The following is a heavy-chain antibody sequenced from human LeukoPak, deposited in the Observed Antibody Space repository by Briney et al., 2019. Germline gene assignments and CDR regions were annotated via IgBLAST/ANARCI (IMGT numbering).Heavy chain of an antibody. CDR1: GGSISSTTYY. D-gene: IGHD2/OR15-2a*01. CDR2: VYYTGTT. J-gene: IGHJ4*02. CDR3: ARSPTYYYFDY. V-gene: IGHV4-39*02. Sequence: PSETLSLTCTVSGGSISSTTYYWGWIRQPPGKGLEWIGTVYYTGTTYYNPSLKSRVTISVDTSKNHFSLTLSSVTAADTAVYYSARSPTYYYFDYWGQGTLVTVSS.